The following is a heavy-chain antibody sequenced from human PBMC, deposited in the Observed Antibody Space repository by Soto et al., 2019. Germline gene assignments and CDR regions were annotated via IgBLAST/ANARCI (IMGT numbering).Heavy chain of an antibody. CDR2: IWYDGSNK. J-gene: IGHJ4*02. CDR1: GFTFSSYG. Sequence: VQLVESGGGVVQPGRSLRLSCAASGFTFSSYGMHWVRQAPGKGLEWVAVIWYDGSNKYYADSVKGRFTISRDNSKNTLYLQMNSLRAEDTAVYYCARDFHGGVWWLRSPHALGYWGQGTLVTVSS. CDR3: ARDFHGGVWWLRSPHALGY. V-gene: IGHV3-33*01. D-gene: IGHD5-12*01.